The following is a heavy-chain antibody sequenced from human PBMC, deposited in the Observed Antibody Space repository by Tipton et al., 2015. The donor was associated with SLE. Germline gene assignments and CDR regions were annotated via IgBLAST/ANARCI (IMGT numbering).Heavy chain of an antibody. V-gene: IGHV4-34*01. CDR3: ERHPPGAKGGY. Sequence: TLSLTCAVYGGSFSGYYWSWIRQPPGKGLEWIGYIYHSGSTYYNPSLKSRVTISVDTSKNQFSLKLSSVTAADTAVYYCERHPPGAKGGYWGQGTLVTVSS. CDR1: GGSFSGYY. CDR2: IYHSGST. J-gene: IGHJ4*02. D-gene: IGHD1-26*01.